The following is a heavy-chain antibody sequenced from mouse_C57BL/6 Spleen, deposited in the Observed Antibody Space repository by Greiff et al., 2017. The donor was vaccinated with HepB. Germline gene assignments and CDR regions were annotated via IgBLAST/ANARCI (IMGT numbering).Heavy chain of an antibody. V-gene: IGHV14-1*01. J-gene: IGHJ1*03. Sequence: EVQLQQSGAELVRPGASVKLSCTASGFNIKDYYMHWVKQRPEQGLEWIGRIDPEDGDTEYAPKFQGKATMTADKSSNTAYLQLSSLTSEDTAVYYCTTFYGSSYWYFDVWGTGTTVTASS. D-gene: IGHD1-1*01. CDR2: IDPEDGDT. CDR1: GFNIKDYY. CDR3: TTFYGSSYWYFDV.